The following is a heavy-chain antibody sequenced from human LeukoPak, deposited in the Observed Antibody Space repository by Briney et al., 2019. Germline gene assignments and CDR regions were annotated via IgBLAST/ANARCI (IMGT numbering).Heavy chain of an antibody. CDR1: GGSFSGYY. CDR2: INHSGST. J-gene: IGHJ5*02. V-gene: IGHV4-34*01. CDR3: VNEGPVFGFDP. Sequence: SETLSLTCAVYGGSFSGYYRSWIRQPPGKGLEWIGEINHSGSTNSNPSLKGRVTISVDTSKNQFSLKLSSVTAADTAVYYCVNEGPVFGFDPWGQGTLVTVSS. D-gene: IGHD1-14*01.